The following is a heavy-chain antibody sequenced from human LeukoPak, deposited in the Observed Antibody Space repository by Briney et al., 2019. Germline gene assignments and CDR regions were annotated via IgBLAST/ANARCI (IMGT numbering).Heavy chain of an antibody. D-gene: IGHD1-26*01. J-gene: IGHJ6*02. CDR3: AAGTQWELNYYYYGMDV. V-gene: IGHV1-58*01. CDR2: IVVGSGNT. Sequence: ASVKVSCKASGFTFTSSAVQWMRQARGQRLEWIGWIVVGSGNTNYAQKFQERVTITRDMSTSTAYMELSSLRSEDTAVYYCAAGTQWELNYYYYGMDVWGQGTTVTVSS. CDR1: GFTFTSSA.